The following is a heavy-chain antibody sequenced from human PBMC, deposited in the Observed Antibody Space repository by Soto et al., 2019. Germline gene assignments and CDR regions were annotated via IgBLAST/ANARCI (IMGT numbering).Heavy chain of an antibody. J-gene: IGHJ4*02. CDR1: GFTFGNYN. V-gene: IGHV3-48*02. CDR2: ISSTTDNI. CDR3: ARVRVVVPVLGY. D-gene: IGHD2-2*01. Sequence: EVQLVESGGGLVRPGGSLRLSCAASGFTFGNYNMNWVRQVPGKGLEWVSYISSTTDNIFYADSVKGRFTISRDNAESAVFLQVDTLPDADTPVYYSARVRVVVPVLGYWGQGILVTVSS.